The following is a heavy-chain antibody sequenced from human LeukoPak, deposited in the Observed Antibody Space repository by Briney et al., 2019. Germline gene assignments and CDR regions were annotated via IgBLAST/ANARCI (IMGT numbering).Heavy chain of an antibody. V-gene: IGHV1-69*05. J-gene: IGHJ4*02. CDR3: ARDGRGYSYGVDYYFDY. Sequence: ASVKVSCKASGGTFSSYAISWVRQAPGQGLEWMGRIIPIFGTADYAQKFQGRVTITTDESTSTAYMELSSLRSEDTAVYYCARDGRGYSYGVDYYFDYWGQGTLVTVSS. D-gene: IGHD5-18*01. CDR2: IIPIFGTA. CDR1: GGTFSSYA.